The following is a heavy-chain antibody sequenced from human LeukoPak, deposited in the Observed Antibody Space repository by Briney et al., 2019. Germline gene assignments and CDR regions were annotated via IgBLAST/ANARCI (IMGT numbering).Heavy chain of an antibody. D-gene: IGHD4/OR15-4a*01. CDR3: APLMPHNMVRKPGWDC. J-gene: IGHJ4*02. V-gene: IGHV4-39*01. CDR1: GASISGSGYY. CDR2: IYENGSA. Sequence: SETLSLTCTVSGASISGSGYYWGWIRQPPGKGLEWIGSIYENGSAYYNPSLKSRVTISVDTSKTQFSLRLTSVTAADTAVYYCAPLMPHNMVRKPGWDCWGQGTLVTVSS.